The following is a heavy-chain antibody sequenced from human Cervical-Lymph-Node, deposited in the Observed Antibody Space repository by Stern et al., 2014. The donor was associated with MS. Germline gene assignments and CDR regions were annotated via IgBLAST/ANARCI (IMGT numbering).Heavy chain of an antibody. Sequence: MQLVESGPEVKKPGTSVKVSCKASGFTFTTSTVQWVRQARGQRIDWIGWLVVGSGDTNYAQKFQERVTITRDMSTPTAYMELSSLRSDDTAVYYCATRGKTVVTLEYFDYWGQGTLVTVSS. J-gene: IGHJ4*02. D-gene: IGHD4-23*01. CDR1: GFTFTTST. CDR3: ATRGKTVVTLEYFDY. V-gene: IGHV1-58*01. CDR2: LVVGSGDT.